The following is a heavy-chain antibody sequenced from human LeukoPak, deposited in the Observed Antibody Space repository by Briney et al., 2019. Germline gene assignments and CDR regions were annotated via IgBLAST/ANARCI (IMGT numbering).Heavy chain of an antibody. D-gene: IGHD3-9*01. J-gene: IGHJ5*01. CDR2: ISYDGSIK. V-gene: IGHV3-30*04. CDR1: GFTLSKYA. Sequence: GGSLRLSCAASGFTLSKYAMHWVRQAPGKGPEWVAVISYDGSIKYYADSVKGRFTISRDNSKNTVFLRMTSLRGEDTAVYYCARIGDLDDWEVPFDSWGQGTLVTVSS. CDR3: ARIGDLDDWEVPFDS.